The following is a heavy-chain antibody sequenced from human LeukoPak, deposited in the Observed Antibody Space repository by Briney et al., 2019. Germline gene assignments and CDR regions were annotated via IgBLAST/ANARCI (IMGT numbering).Heavy chain of an antibody. CDR2: ISGSGGGT. CDR3: AKGVKWPKLFDY. D-gene: IGHD5-12*01. J-gene: IGHJ4*02. Sequence: GGSLRLSCAASGFTFSSYAMSWVRQAPGKGLEWVSAISGSGGGTYYADSVKGRFTISRDNSKNTLYLQMNSLRAEDTAVYYCAKGVKWPKLFDYWGQGTLVTVSS. V-gene: IGHV3-23*01. CDR1: GFTFSSYA.